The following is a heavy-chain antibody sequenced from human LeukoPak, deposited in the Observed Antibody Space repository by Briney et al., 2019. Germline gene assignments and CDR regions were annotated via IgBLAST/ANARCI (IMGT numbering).Heavy chain of an antibody. CDR2: IYYSGST. Sequence: SQTLSLTCTVSGGSISSGDYYWSWIRQPPRKGLEWIEYIYYSGSTYYNPSLKSRVTISVDTSKNQFSLKLSSVTAADTAVYYCARDNYYGSGSQSGYDTWFDPWGQGTLVTVSS. CDR3: ARDNYYGSGSQSGYDTWFDP. J-gene: IGHJ5*02. CDR1: GGSISSGDYY. D-gene: IGHD3-10*01. V-gene: IGHV4-30-4*01.